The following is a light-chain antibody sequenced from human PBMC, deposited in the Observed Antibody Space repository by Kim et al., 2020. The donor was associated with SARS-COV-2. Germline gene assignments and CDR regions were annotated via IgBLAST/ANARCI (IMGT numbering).Light chain of an antibody. Sequence: DIQMTQSPSSLSASVGDRVTITCQASQDINNYLNWYQQKPGKAPKLLIYDASNLEKGVPSRFSRSGSGTDFTFTISSLQPEDIATYYCQQYDNLPFTFGPGTKVDIK. CDR2: DAS. V-gene: IGKV1-33*01. CDR1: QDINNY. CDR3: QQYDNLPFT. J-gene: IGKJ3*01.